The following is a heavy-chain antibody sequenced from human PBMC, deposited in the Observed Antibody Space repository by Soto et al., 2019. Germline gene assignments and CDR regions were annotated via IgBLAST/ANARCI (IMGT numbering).Heavy chain of an antibody. CDR1: GFTVSSSQ. Sequence: GGSLRLSCAASGFTVSSSQMTWVRQAPGKALEWVSVIFIGGTTQYAVSVKGRFTISRDYSKNTVYLQMNNLRAEDTAVYYCAKGNSVSCYSASDYWGQGALVTVST. CDR2: IFIGGTT. J-gene: IGHJ4*02. D-gene: IGHD2-15*01. CDR3: AKGNSVSCYSASDY. V-gene: IGHV3-53*01.